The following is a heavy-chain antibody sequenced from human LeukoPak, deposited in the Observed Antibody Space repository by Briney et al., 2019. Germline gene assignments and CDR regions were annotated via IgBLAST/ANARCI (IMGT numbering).Heavy chain of an antibody. V-gene: IGHV3-30*19. CDR2: ISYDGSNK. CDR1: GFSLSSFG. CDR3: ARDRCSSTSCYTHYFDY. D-gene: IGHD2-2*02. Sequence: GGSLRLSCAASGFSLSSFGMHWVRQAPGKGLEWVAVISYDGSNKYYADSVKGRFTISGDTSKNTLYLQMNSLRAEDTAVYYCARDRCSSTSCYTHYFDYWGQGTLVTVSS. J-gene: IGHJ4*02.